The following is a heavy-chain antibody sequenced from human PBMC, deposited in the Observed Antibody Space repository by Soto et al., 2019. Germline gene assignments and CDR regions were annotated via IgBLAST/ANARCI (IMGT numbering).Heavy chain of an antibody. D-gene: IGHD2-21*02. CDR1: GFSLNTGGLG. V-gene: IGHV2-5*02. J-gene: IGHJ6*02. Sequence: QITLKESGPTLVKPTQTLTLTCTFSGFSLNTGGLGVGWIRQPPGKALEWLALIYWDDDKRYSPSLKSRLTITKDTSHNQVVLTMTNMDRVHTATYCCTHSRCGGDSLRSYSSHYYYGMDVWGQGTTVTVSS. CDR2: IYWDDDK. CDR3: THSRCGGDSLRSYSSHYYYGMDV.